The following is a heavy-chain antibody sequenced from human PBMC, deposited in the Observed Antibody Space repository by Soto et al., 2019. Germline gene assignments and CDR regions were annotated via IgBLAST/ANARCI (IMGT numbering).Heavy chain of an antibody. J-gene: IGHJ5*02. D-gene: IGHD3-10*01. Sequence: QVQLVQSGAEVKKPGSSVKVSCKASGGTFSRYTINWVRQAPGQGLEWMGRIIPIAAIANYTQKFQGRVTITVDKSSATAYRELSSLRSDDTAVYYCARGSTMVRGAPSWFDPWGQGTLVTVSS. V-gene: IGHV1-69*02. CDR3: ARGSTMVRGAPSWFDP. CDR1: GGTFSRYT. CDR2: IIPIAAIA.